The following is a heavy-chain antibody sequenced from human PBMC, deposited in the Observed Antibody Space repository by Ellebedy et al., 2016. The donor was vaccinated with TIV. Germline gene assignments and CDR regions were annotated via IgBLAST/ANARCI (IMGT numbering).Heavy chain of an antibody. J-gene: IGHJ4*02. CDR1: GFSLTTRGVG. Sequence: SGPTLVKPTQTLTLTCTFSGFSLTTRGVGVGWIRQPPGKALEWLALIYWDDDPRYSPSLNSRLTITKDTSKNQVVLTMTNMDPVDTATYYCAHRPNSLYYFDYWGQGSLVTVSS. CDR2: IYWDDDP. CDR3: AHRPNSLYYFDY. V-gene: IGHV2-5*02. D-gene: IGHD5-18*01.